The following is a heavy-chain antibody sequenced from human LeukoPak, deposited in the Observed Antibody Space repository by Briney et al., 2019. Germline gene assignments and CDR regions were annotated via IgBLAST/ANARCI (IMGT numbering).Heavy chain of an antibody. Sequence: ASVKVSCKASGGTFSSYAVNWVRQAPGQGLEWMGRIIPILGIANYAQKFKGRVTITADKSTSTAYMELSSLRSEDTAVYYCAGLRGSLDWGQGAPVTVSS. CDR2: IIPILGIA. CDR3: AGLRGSLD. V-gene: IGHV1-69*04. CDR1: GGTFSSYA. J-gene: IGHJ4*02. D-gene: IGHD4-23*01.